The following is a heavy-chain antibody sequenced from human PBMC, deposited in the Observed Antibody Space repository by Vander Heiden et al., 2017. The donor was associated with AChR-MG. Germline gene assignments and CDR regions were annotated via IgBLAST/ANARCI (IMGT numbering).Heavy chain of an antibody. V-gene: IGHV1-69*01. CDR1: GGTFSSYA. D-gene: IGHD2-15*01. CDR2: ISPIFGTA. CDR3: ASAGYCSGGSCRTRTAFDI. J-gene: IGHJ3*02. Sequence: QVQLVQSGAEVKKPGSSVKVSCKASGGTFSSYAIGWVRQAPGQGLEWMGGISPIFGTANYAQKFQGRVTITADESTSTAYMELSSLRSEDTAVYYCASAGYCSGGSCRTRTAFDIWGQGTMVTVSS.